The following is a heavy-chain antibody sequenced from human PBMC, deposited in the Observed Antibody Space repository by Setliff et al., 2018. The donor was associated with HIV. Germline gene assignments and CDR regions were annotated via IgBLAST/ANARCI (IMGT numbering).Heavy chain of an antibody. V-gene: IGHV4-39*07. CDR1: GGSISSSSYY. D-gene: IGHD6-13*01. CDR2: VYYSGST. J-gene: IGHJ4*02. Sequence: SETLSLTCIVSGGSISSSSYYWGWIRQPPGKGLEWIGTVYYSGSTYYNPSLKSRVSISVDTSENQFSLKLSSVTAADTAVYYCARDGYSSSWYVISGSFDYWGQGILVTVSS. CDR3: ARDGYSSSWYVISGSFDY.